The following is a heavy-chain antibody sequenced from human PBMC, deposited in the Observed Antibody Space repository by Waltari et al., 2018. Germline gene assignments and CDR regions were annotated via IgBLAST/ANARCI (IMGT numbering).Heavy chain of an antibody. V-gene: IGHV3-23*01. Sequence: EVQLLESGGGLVQPGGSLRLSCAASGFTFSSYAMSWVRQAPGKGLEWVSAISGSGGSTYYADSVKGRFTISRDNAKNTLYLQMNSLRSEDTAVYYCARDHLYSSGFDAFDIWGQGTMVTVSS. CDR2: ISGSGGST. D-gene: IGHD6-19*01. J-gene: IGHJ3*02. CDR1: GFTFSSYA. CDR3: ARDHLYSSGFDAFDI.